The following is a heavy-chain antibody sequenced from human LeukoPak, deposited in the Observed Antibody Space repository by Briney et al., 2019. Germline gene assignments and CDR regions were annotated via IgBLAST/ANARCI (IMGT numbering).Heavy chain of an antibody. Sequence: ASVKVSCKTSGYTFTGYYMHWVRQAPGQGLEWMGWIYPNSGGTNYAQKFQGRVTMTRDTSISTAYMELSRLRSDDTAVYYCARSEQFPYYMDVWGKGTTVTVSS. CDR1: GYTFTGYY. CDR3: ARSEQFPYYMDV. V-gene: IGHV1-2*02. D-gene: IGHD6-19*01. J-gene: IGHJ6*03. CDR2: IYPNSGGT.